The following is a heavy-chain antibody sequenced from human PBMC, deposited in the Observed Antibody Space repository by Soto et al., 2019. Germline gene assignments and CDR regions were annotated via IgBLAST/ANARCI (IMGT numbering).Heavy chain of an antibody. Sequence: SETLSLTCAVSGGSISRGGYSWSWILQPPGKGLEWIGYIYHSGSTYYNPSLKSRVTISVDRSKNQFSLKLSSVTAADTAVYYCARGGIFGVTPPVATWFYPWGQGILVTVS. CDR2: IYHSGST. J-gene: IGHJ5*02. CDR3: ARGGIFGVTPPVATWFYP. D-gene: IGHD3-3*01. CDR1: GGSISRGGYS. V-gene: IGHV4-30-2*01.